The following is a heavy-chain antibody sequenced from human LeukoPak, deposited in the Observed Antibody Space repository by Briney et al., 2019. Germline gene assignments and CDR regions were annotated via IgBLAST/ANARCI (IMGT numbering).Heavy chain of an antibody. CDR3: ARGGNCGGDCPFDY. Sequence: PSETLSLTCAVSGGSISSGGYSWSWIRQPPGKGLEWIGYIYHSGSTYYNPSLKSRVTISVDRSKNQFSLKLSSVTAADTAVYYGARGGNCGGDCPFDYWGQGTLVTVSS. D-gene: IGHD2-21*02. J-gene: IGHJ4*02. CDR1: GGSISSGGYS. CDR2: IYHSGST. V-gene: IGHV4-30-2*01.